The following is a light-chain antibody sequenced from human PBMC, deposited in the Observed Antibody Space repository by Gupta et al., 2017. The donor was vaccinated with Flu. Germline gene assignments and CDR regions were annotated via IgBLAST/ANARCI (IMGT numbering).Light chain of an antibody. Sequence: VIIACTGTSSDVGAYNYVSWYQQHPGKAPKLMIYEVSKRPSGVPDRFSGSKSGNTASLTVSGLQAEDEADYYCSSYAGRYFYYVFGTGTKVTVL. J-gene: IGLJ1*01. CDR2: EVS. V-gene: IGLV2-8*01. CDR3: SSYAGRYFYYV. CDR1: SSDVGAYNY.